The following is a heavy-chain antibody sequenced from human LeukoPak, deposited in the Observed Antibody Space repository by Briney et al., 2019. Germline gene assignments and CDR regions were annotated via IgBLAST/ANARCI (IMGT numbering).Heavy chain of an antibody. CDR3: ARLCDFWSGCYMDV. CDR2: IYFSGTT. Sequence: PSETLSLTCTVSGGSISSSSYFWGWIREPPGKGLEWIGNIYFSGTTYYNPSLKSRVTIFVDTSKNQFSLKLSSVTAADTAVYYCARLCDFWSGCYMDVWGKGTTVSLSS. V-gene: IGHV4-39*01. J-gene: IGHJ6*03. CDR1: GGSISSSSYF. D-gene: IGHD3-3*01.